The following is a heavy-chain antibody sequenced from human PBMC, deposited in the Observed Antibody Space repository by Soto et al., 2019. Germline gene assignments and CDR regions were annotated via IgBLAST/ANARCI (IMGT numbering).Heavy chain of an antibody. CDR2: IVVGSGNT. CDR3: AAGVDSSGYTTYYYYGMDV. D-gene: IGHD3-22*01. Sequence: SVKVSCKASGGTFSSYAISWVRQAPGQGLEWIGWIVVGSGNTNYAQKFQERVTITRDMSTSTAYMELSSLRSEDTAVYYCAAGVDSSGYTTYYYYGMDVWGQGTTVTVS. V-gene: IGHV1-58*02. CDR1: GGTFSSYA. J-gene: IGHJ6*02.